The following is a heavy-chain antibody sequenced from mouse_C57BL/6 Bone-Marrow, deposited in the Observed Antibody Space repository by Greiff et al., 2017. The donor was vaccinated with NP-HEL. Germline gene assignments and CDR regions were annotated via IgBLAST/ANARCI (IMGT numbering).Heavy chain of an antibody. CDR2: IWSGGST. CDR1: GFSLTSYG. Sequence: VQVVESGPGLVQPSQSLSITCTVSGFSLTSYGVHWVRQSPGKGLEWLGVIWSGGSTDYNAAFISRLSISKDNSKSQVFFKMNSLQADDTAIYYCARNGNDYDGYYFDYWGQGTTLTVSS. V-gene: IGHV2-2*01. D-gene: IGHD2-4*01. J-gene: IGHJ2*01. CDR3: ARNGNDYDGYYFDY.